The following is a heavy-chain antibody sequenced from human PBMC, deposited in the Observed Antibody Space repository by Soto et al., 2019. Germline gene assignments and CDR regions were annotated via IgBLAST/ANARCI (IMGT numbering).Heavy chain of an antibody. Sequence: PSETLSLTCNVSGDSISSYFWSWIRQPPGKGLEWIGFISYSGTTNYNPSLISRATISLDTSKNQFSLKLSSVTAADTAVYYCARDGLEEGVVVNTDVWGQGTTVTVSS. J-gene: IGHJ6*02. V-gene: IGHV4-59*01. CDR1: GDSISSYF. CDR2: ISYSGTT. D-gene: IGHD2-15*01. CDR3: ARDGLEEGVVVNTDV.